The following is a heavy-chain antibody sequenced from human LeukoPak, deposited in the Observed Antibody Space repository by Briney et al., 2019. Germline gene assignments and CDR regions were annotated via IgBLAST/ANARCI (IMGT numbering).Heavy chain of an antibody. CDR1: GFTFSTYW. V-gene: IGHV3-7*01. Sequence: GGSLRLSWAASGFTFSTYWMTWVRQAPGKGLEWVANIKQDGSEKYFVDSVKGRFTISRDNAKNSLYLQMNSLRAEDTAVYYCVRDLRFLEDYWGQGTLVTVSS. J-gene: IGHJ4*02. CDR2: IKQDGSEK. CDR3: VRDLRFLEDY. D-gene: IGHD3-3*01.